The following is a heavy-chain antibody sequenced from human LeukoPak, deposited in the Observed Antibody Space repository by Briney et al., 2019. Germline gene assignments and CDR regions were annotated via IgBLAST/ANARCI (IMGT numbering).Heavy chain of an antibody. J-gene: IGHJ4*02. D-gene: IGHD3-10*01. CDR2: ISFDGSNK. CDR3: AKEMAHSPHSSGTYWSDGGVGLDY. V-gene: IGHV3-30*18. Sequence: GGSLRLSCAASGFTFSTYGMHWVRQAPGKGLKWVAFISFDGSNKFYADSVKGRFTISRDNSKNTLYLQMNSLRAEDTAVYYCAKEMAHSPHSSGTYWSDGGVGLDYWGQGTLVTVSS. CDR1: GFTFSTYG.